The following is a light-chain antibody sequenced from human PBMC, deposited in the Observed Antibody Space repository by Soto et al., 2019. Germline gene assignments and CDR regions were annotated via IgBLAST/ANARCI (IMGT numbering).Light chain of an antibody. CDR2: GAS. CDR3: HQHNNWWT. CDR1: QSVSSN. V-gene: IGKV3-15*01. J-gene: IGKJ1*01. Sequence: VVMTQSPATLSASPGERATLSCRGSQSVSSNLAWYQQKPGQAPRLLIYGASTRAAGIPARFSGSGSGTDFTLTITSLQSEDFGVYYCHQHNNWWTFGQGTKVDIK.